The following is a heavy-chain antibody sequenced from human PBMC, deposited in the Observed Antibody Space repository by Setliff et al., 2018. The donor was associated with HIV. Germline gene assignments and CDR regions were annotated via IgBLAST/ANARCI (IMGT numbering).Heavy chain of an antibody. CDR2: ISSSRSTI. CDR3: ARTMSGYSGLFDY. Sequence: LRLSCAASGFTFSSYSMNWVRQAPGKGLEWVSYISSSRSTIYYADSVKGRFTISRDNAKNSVYLQMNSLRAEDTAVYYCARTMSGYSGLFDYWGQGTLVTVSS. D-gene: IGHD5-12*01. J-gene: IGHJ4*02. CDR1: GFTFSSYS. V-gene: IGHV3-48*01.